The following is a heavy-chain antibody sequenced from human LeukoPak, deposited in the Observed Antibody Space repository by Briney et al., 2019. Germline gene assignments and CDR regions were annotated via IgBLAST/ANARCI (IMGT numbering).Heavy chain of an antibody. CDR3: ARDIAGAHYYYYYMDV. CDR1: GFTVSSNY. V-gene: IGHV3-53*01. CDR2: IYSGGST. Sequence: PGGSLRLSCAAYGFTVSSNYMSWHRQAPGKGLEWVSDIYSGGSTYYADSVKGRFTISRDNSKNALYLQMNSLRAEDTAVYYCARDIAGAHYYYYYMDVWGKGTTVTVSS. J-gene: IGHJ6*03. D-gene: IGHD6-13*01.